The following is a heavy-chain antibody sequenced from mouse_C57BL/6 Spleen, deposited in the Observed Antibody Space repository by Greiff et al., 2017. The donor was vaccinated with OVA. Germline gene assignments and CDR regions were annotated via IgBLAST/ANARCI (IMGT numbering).Heavy chain of an antibody. CDR2: INPNYGTT. V-gene: IGHV1-39*01. J-gene: IGHJ4*01. Sequence: VQLQQSGSELVKPGASVKISCKASGYSFTDYNMNWVKQSNGKSLEWIGVINPNYGTTSYNQKFKGKATLTVDQSSSTAYMQLNSLTSEDSAVYYCARGKGYGNYYAMDYWGQGTSVTVSS. CDR3: ARGKGYGNYYAMDY. D-gene: IGHD2-10*02. CDR1: GYSFTDYN.